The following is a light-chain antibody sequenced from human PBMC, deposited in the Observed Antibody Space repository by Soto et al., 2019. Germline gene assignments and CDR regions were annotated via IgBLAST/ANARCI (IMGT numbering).Light chain of an antibody. CDR3: QQYNNWPPLT. J-gene: IGKJ4*01. V-gene: IGKV3-15*01. CDR1: QSVSSN. Sequence: EIVMTQSPATLSVSPGERATLSCRASQSVSSNLAWYQQKPGQAPRLLIYGASTRATGIPARFSGSGSGTEFILTLSSLQSEDFAVYYCQQYNNWPPLTFGGGTKVEI. CDR2: GAS.